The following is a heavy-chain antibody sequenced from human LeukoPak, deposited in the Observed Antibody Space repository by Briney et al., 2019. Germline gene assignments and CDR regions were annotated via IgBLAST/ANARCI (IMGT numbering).Heavy chain of an antibody. CDR1: GFTFSNSA. V-gene: IGHV1-58*02. CDR2: IVVGSGNT. CDR3: AADDQQILL. Sequence: EASVKVSCKASGFTFSNSAMQWVRQARGQRLEWIGWIVVGSGNTNYAEKFQERVRITRVMSTGTVYLELSSLRSEDTAVYYCAADDQQILLWGQGTPVIVSS. D-gene: IGHD2-8*02. J-gene: IGHJ4*02.